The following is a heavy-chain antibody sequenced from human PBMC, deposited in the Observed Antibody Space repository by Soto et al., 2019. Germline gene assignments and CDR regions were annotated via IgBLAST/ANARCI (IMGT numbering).Heavy chain of an antibody. CDR2: ISGSGDGT. J-gene: IGHJ6*02. V-gene: IGHV3-23*01. Sequence: PLGSLRLSCAASGYTFSSYAMSWLRQAPGKGLEWASAISGSGDGTYYAGSVKGRFTISRDNSKNTLYLQMNSLRAEDTAVYYCAKDGGFYYFYGMDVWGQGTTVTVSS. D-gene: IGHD3-16*01. CDR1: GYTFSSYA. CDR3: AKDGGFYYFYGMDV.